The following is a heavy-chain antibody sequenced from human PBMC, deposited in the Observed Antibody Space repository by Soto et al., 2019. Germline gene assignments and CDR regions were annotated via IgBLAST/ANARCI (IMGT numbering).Heavy chain of an antibody. CDR1: GFTVSSNY. CDR2: IYSGGST. Sequence: GGSLRLSCAASGFTVSSNYMSWVRQAPGKGLEWVSVIYSGGSTYYADSVKGRFTISRDNSKNTLYLQMNSLRAEDTAVYYCARDGLDYGDYVPSDYYYYGMDVWGQGTTVTVSS. CDR3: ARDGLDYGDYVPSDYYYYGMDV. J-gene: IGHJ6*02. V-gene: IGHV3-53*01. D-gene: IGHD4-17*01.